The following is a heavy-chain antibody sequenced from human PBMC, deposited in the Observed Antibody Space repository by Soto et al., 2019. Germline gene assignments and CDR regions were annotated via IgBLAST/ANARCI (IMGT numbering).Heavy chain of an antibody. V-gene: IGHV2-70*13. Sequence: SGPTLVNPTETLTLTCTFSGFSLTSPGMCVSWIRQPPGKALEWLALIERDDDDKYYSTSLKTRLTISKDTRKNQVVLTMANMDPADTGTYYCARSIRGPRRFNGMDVWGQVTKVPVS. J-gene: IGHJ6*02. D-gene: IGHD1-20*01. CDR1: GFSLTSPGMC. CDR2: IERDDDDK. CDR3: ARSIRGPRRFNGMDV.